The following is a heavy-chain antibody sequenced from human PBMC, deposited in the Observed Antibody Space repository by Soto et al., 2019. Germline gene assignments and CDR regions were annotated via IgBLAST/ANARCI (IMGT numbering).Heavy chain of an antibody. D-gene: IGHD3-22*01. Sequence: SGPTLVNPTQTLTLTCTFSGFSLSTSGMCVSWIRQPPGKALEWLARIDWDDDKYYSTSLKTRLTISKDTSKNQVVLTMTNMDPVDTATYYCARIYWDSSGYYPFDYWGQGTLVTVS. CDR1: GFSLSTSGMC. CDR2: IDWDDDK. J-gene: IGHJ4*02. CDR3: ARIYWDSSGYYPFDY. V-gene: IGHV2-70*11.